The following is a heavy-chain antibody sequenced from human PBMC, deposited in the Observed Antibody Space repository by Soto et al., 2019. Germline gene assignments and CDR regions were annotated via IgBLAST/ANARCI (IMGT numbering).Heavy chain of an antibody. CDR3: AKLLFPCRMATSTGVDY. V-gene: IGHV3-23*01. CDR2: ISGSGGRT. D-gene: IGHD5-12*01. Sequence: EVQLLESGGGLVQPGGSLRLSCAASGFTFSSYAMSWVRQAPGKGLEWVSAISGSGGRTYYGDSVKGRFTISSDNSKNTLYRQMNSLRAGDAAVYYCAKLLFPCRMATSTGVDYWGQGTLVTVSS. J-gene: IGHJ4*02. CDR1: GFTFSSYA.